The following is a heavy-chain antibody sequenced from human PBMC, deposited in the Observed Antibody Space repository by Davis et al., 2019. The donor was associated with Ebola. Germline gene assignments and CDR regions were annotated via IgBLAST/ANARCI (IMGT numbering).Heavy chain of an antibody. Sequence: PGGSLRLSCAASGFTFSSYWMHWVRQAPGKGLVWVSCINSDGSSTSYADSVKGRFTISRDNAKNSLYLQMNSLRDEETAVYYCARDRITGIDYWGQGTLVTVSS. V-gene: IGHV3-74*01. J-gene: IGHJ4*02. CDR2: INSDGSST. CDR3: ARDRITGIDY. D-gene: IGHD1-20*01. CDR1: GFTFSSYW.